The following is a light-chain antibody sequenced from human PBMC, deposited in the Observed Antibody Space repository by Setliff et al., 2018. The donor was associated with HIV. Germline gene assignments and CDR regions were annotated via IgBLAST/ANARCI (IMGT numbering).Light chain of an antibody. CDR3: QQYNSWGT. CDR2: KAS. J-gene: IGKJ1*01. CDR1: QSISNW. V-gene: IGKV1-5*03. Sequence: DIQMTQSPSTLSASVGDRVTITCRASQSISNWLAWYQQKPGKAPKLLIYKASSLESGVPSRFSGSGSGTEFTLTISSLQPDDFATYYCQQYNSWGTFGQGTKMDIK.